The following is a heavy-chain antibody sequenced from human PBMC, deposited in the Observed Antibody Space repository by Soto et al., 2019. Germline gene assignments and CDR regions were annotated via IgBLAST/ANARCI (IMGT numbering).Heavy chain of an antibody. V-gene: IGHV1-18*01. Sequence: SLKVSCKSSGYTFTRSLTIWVRLAPGQRLEWLGWINPDNGNTNYAQHLQGRVSLTTDTSTSTAYIDLRSLRSDDTAVYYCARDQGIRTFAVYSMYYYGMDVWGQGTTVTVCS. J-gene: IGHJ6*02. CDR1: GYTFTRSL. D-gene: IGHD3-3*02. CDR2: INPDNGNT. CDR3: ARDQGIRTFAVYSMYYYGMDV.